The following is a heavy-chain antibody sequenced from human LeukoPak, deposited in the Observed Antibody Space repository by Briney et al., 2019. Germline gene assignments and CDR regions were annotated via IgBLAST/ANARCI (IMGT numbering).Heavy chain of an antibody. V-gene: IGHV4-59*01. Sequence: PSETLSLTCTVSGGSISSYYWSWIRQPPGKGLEWIGYIYYSGSTNYNPSLKSRVTISVDTSKNQFSLKVSSVTAADTAVYYCARARVYQLLVSSFAFDIWGQGTMVTVSS. CDR3: ARARVYQLLVSSFAFDI. CDR2: IYYSGST. CDR1: GGSISSYY. D-gene: IGHD2-2*01. J-gene: IGHJ3*02.